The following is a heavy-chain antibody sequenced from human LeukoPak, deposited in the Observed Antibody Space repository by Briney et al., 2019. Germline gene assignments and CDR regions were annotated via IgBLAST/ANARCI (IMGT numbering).Heavy chain of an antibody. J-gene: IGHJ4*02. CDR1: GFALNSYT. CDR2: ISGSGGST. D-gene: IGHD1-26*01. Sequence: GGSLRLSCAASGFALNSYTLSWVRQAPGKGLEWVSAISGSGGSTYYADSVKGRFTISRDNSKNTLYLQMNSLRAEDTAVYYCAKDPGGGISWGQGTLVTVSS. CDR3: AKDPGGGIS. V-gene: IGHV3-23*01.